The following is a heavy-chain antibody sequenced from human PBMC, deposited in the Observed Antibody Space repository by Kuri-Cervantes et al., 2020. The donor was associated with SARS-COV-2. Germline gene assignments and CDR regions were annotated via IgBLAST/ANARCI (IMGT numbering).Heavy chain of an antibody. CDR1: GFTFSGSA. Sequence: GESLKISCAASGFTFSGSAMHGVRQASGKGLEWVGRIRSKANSYATAYAASVKGRFTISRDDSKNTAYLQMNSLKTEDTAVYYCTSSVDYGDYSDYWGQGTLVTVSS. CDR2: IRSKANSYAT. J-gene: IGHJ4*02. D-gene: IGHD4-17*01. V-gene: IGHV3-73*01. CDR3: TSSVDYGDYSDY.